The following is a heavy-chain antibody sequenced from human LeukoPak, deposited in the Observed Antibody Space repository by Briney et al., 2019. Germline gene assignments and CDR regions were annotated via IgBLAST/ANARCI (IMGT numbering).Heavy chain of an antibody. CDR1: GFTFSNYW. Sequence: GGSLRLSCAVSGFTFSNYWMHWVRQAPGKGLVWVSRVNGDGSTTNYADSVKGRFTISRDNAKNTLYLQMNSLRAEDTAVYYCARTYFGSGNTLVHWGQGTLVTVSS. D-gene: IGHD3-10*01. J-gene: IGHJ4*02. V-gene: IGHV3-74*01. CDR3: ARTYFGSGNTLVH. CDR2: VNGDGSTT.